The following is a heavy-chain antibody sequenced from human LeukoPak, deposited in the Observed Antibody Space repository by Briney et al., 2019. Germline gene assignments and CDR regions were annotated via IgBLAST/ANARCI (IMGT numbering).Heavy chain of an antibody. Sequence: PGGSLRLSCAAPGFTFSSYAMSWVRQAPGKGLEWVSSISGSGGSTYYADSVKGRFTISRDNSKNTLYLQMNSLRAEDTAVYYCAKGSGYTYGPSDYWGQGTLVTVSS. V-gene: IGHV3-23*01. J-gene: IGHJ4*02. CDR1: GFTFSSYA. D-gene: IGHD5-18*01. CDR2: ISGSGGST. CDR3: AKGSGYTYGPSDY.